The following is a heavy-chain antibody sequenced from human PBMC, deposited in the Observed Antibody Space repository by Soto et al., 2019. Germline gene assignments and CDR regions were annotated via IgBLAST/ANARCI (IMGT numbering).Heavy chain of an antibody. CDR3: ASLYGSGSFDY. CDR2: IYSSENT. CDR1: GGFVSSSSYS. D-gene: IGHD3-10*01. V-gene: IGHV4-39*07. J-gene: IGHJ4*02. Sequence: PSETLSLTCSVSGGFVSSSSYSWGWIRQSPGKGLEWIGTIYSSENTYYNPSLLSRVTISVDTSKNEFSLRLSSVTAADTAVYYCASLYGSGSFDYWGQGTLVTVSS.